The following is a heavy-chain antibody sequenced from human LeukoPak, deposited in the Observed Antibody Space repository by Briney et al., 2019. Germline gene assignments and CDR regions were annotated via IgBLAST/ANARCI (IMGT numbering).Heavy chain of an antibody. Sequence: SVKVSCKASGGTFSNYAISWVRQAPGQGLEWMGGIIPIFGTANYAQKFQARVTITADESTSTAYMELSSLRSEDTAVYYCASTLIPRYCSGGSCYGYYYYMDVWGKGTTVTLSS. CDR2: IIPIFGTA. CDR3: ASTLIPRYCSGGSCYGYYYYMDV. CDR1: GGTFSNYA. V-gene: IGHV1-69*01. J-gene: IGHJ6*03. D-gene: IGHD2-15*01.